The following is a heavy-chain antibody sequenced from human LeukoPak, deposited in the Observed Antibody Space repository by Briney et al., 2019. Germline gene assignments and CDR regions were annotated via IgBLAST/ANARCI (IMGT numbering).Heavy chain of an antibody. Sequence: AGGSLRLSCAASGFTFSSYSMSWVRQAPGKGLEWVSYINTGSSTIYYADSVKGRFTISRDNAKNSLYLQMSSLRAEDTAVYYCARDLWYYDSSGYAMGVYFDSWGQGTLVTVSS. V-gene: IGHV3-48*01. D-gene: IGHD3-22*01. CDR1: GFTFSSYS. CDR2: INTGSSTI. CDR3: ARDLWYYDSSGYAMGVYFDS. J-gene: IGHJ4*02.